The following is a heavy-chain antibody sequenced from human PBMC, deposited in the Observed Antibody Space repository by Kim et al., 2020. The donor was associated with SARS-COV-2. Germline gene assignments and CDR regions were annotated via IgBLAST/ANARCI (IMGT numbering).Heavy chain of an antibody. J-gene: IGHJ6*02. D-gene: IGHD5-12*01. CDR3: ARARDGYNEYYYYGMDV. V-gene: IGHV1-69*13. CDR1: GGTFSSYA. CDR2: IIPIFGTA. Sequence: SVKVSCKASGGTFSSYAISWVRQAPGQGLEWMGGIIPIFGTANYAQKFQGRVTITADESTSTACMELSSLRSEDTAVYLCARARDGYNEYYYYGMDVRGQGATVTVSS.